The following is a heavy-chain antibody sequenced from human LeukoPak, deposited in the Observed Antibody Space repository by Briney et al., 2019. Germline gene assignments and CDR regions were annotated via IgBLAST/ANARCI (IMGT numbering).Heavy chain of an antibody. CDR2: ISGSGDST. V-gene: IGHV3-23*01. D-gene: IGHD2-2*02. CDR1: GFTFSSYA. Sequence: PGGSLRLSCAASGFTFSSYAMSWVRQAPGKGLEWVSVISGSGDSTYYADSVKGRFTISRDNSKNTLYLQINSLRAEDTAVYFCAKGSSPSRYTSLDYWGQGTLVTVSS. CDR3: AKGSSPSRYTSLDY. J-gene: IGHJ4*02.